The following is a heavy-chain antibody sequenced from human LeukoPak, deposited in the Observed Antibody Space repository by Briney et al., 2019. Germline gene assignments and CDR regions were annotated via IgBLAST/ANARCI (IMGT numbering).Heavy chain of an antibody. Sequence: PGRSLRLSCAASGVTFSSYAMHWVRQAPGKGLEWVAVISYDGSNKYYADSVKGRFTISRDNSKNTLYLQMNSLRAEDTAVYYCARDYVETKGFDYWGQGTLVTVSS. CDR1: GVTFSSYA. J-gene: IGHJ4*02. V-gene: IGHV3-30-3*01. CDR2: ISYDGSNK. CDR3: ARDYVETKGFDY. D-gene: IGHD5-24*01.